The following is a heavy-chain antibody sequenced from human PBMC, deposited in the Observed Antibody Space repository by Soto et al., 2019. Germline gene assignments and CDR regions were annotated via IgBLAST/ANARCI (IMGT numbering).Heavy chain of an antibody. J-gene: IGHJ5*02. CDR1: GGSISSGGYS. Sequence: SETLSLTCAVSGGSISSGGYSWSWIRQPPGKGLEWIGYIYHRGSTYYNPSLKSRVTISVDRSKNQFSLKLSSVTAADTAVYYCARSLWFGELGCFDPWGQGTLVTVSS. CDR2: IYHRGST. D-gene: IGHD3-10*01. CDR3: ARSLWFGELGCFDP. V-gene: IGHV4-30-2*01.